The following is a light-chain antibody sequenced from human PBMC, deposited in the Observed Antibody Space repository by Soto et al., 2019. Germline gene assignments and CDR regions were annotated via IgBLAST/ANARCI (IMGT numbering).Light chain of an antibody. J-gene: IGKJ4*01. CDR3: LQDDSYPLT. CDR2: GAS. V-gene: IGKV1-6*01. Sequence: AIQMTQSPSSLSASVGDRVTITCRASQAIRNDLGWYQQKPGKAPKLLIYGASTLQSGVPSRFSGSASGTDLTLTISSLQPEDFATYYCLQDDSYPLTFGGGTKVEIK. CDR1: QAIRND.